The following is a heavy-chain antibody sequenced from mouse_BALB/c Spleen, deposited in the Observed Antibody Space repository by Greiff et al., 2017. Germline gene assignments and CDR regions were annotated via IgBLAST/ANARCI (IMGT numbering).Heavy chain of an antibody. CDR2: IWAGGST. J-gene: IGHJ1*01. Sequence: VMLVESGPGLVAPSQSLSITCTVSGFSLTSYGVHWVRQPPGKGLEWLGVIWAGGSTNYNSALMSRLSISKDNSKSQVFLKMNSLQTDDTDMYYCARGYYYDYDWYFDVWGAGTTVTVSS. D-gene: IGHD2-4*01. CDR1: GFSLTSYG. V-gene: IGHV2-9*02. CDR3: ARGYYYDYDWYFDV.